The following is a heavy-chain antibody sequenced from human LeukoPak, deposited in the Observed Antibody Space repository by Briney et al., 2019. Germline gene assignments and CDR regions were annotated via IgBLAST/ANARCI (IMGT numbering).Heavy chain of an antibody. V-gene: IGHV1-18*04. Sequence: SVKVSCKASGYSFTNYGVSWVRQAPGQGLEWLGWISAHNGKTDFSPRFHGRLILTTDTSTSTSYMELSSLRPDDTAVYFCARDSMVVVTIHDAFEIWGQGTRVTVSS. CDR2: ISAHNGKT. D-gene: IGHD2-21*02. CDR1: GYSFTNYG. J-gene: IGHJ3*02. CDR3: ARDSMVVVTIHDAFEI.